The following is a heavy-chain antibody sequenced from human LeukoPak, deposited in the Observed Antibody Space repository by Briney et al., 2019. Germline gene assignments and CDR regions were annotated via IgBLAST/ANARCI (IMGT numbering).Heavy chain of an antibody. CDR1: GFTFDDYA. V-gene: IGHV3-23*01. J-gene: IGHJ4*02. Sequence: GGSLRLSCAASGFTFDDYAMHWVRQAPGKGLEWVSGISWNSGSTYYADSVKGRFTISRDNSKNTLYLQMNSLRAEDTAVYYCAKGSDYDYVWGSYRYGYFDYWGQGTLVTVSS. CDR3: AKGSDYDYVWGSYRYGYFDY. D-gene: IGHD3-16*02. CDR2: ISWNSGST.